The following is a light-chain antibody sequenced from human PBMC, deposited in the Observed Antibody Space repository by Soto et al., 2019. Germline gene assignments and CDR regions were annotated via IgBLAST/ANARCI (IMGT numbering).Light chain of an antibody. V-gene: IGLV2-14*01. Sequence: QSALTRPASVSGSLGQSITISCTGTTRDIAGYNYISWYQQLPGKAPKLMIYQVTIRPSGISNRFSGSKSGNTASLTISGLQAEDEADYYCTSSSSSTSLYVFGTGTKVTVL. CDR2: QVT. CDR1: TRDIAGYNY. CDR3: TSSSSSTSLYV. J-gene: IGLJ1*01.